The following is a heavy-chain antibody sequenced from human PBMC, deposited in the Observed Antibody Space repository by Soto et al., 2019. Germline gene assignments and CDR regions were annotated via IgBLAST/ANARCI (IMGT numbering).Heavy chain of an antibody. V-gene: IGHV3-7*03. CDR2: IKQDGSEK. J-gene: IGHJ4*02. D-gene: IGHD3-22*01. Sequence: GGSLRLSCAASGFTFSSYWMSWVRQAPGKGLEWVANIKQDGSEKYYVDSVKGRFTISRDNAKYSLYLQMNSLRAEDTAVYYCARLIAPNYYDSSGPFDYWGQGTLVTVSS. CDR3: ARLIAPNYYDSSGPFDY. CDR1: GFTFSSYW.